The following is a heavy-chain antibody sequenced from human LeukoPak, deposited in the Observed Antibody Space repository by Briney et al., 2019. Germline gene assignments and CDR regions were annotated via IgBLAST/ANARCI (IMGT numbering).Heavy chain of an antibody. Sequence: GGSLRLSYAASGFTFSSYAMSWVRQVPGKGLEWVSVISGSGDNTYYADSVKGRFTISRDNSKNMLYLQMNSLRAEDTAVYYCAKWKYSNSGIDDYWGQGTLVTVSS. CDR3: AKWKYSNSGIDDY. CDR1: GFTFSSYA. CDR2: ISGSGDNT. D-gene: IGHD6-6*01. V-gene: IGHV3-23*01. J-gene: IGHJ4*02.